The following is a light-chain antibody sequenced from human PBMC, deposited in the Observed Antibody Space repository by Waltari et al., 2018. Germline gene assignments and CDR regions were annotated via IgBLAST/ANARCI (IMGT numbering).Light chain of an antibody. Sequence: QSVLTQPPSVSGAPGQRVTISCTGSSSNIGANYAQHCYPHLPGTAPKRLIYDNNRRPSGVPDRFSGSKSGTSASLAITGLQAEDEADYYCQSYDNSLSGSYVFGTGTKVTVL. CDR2: DNN. CDR1: SSNIGANYA. V-gene: IGLV1-40*01. CDR3: QSYDNSLSGSYV. J-gene: IGLJ1*01.